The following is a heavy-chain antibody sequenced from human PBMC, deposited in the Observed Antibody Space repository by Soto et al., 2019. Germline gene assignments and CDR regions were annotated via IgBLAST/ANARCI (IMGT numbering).Heavy chain of an antibody. CDR1: GFSLTTRGVG. CDR2: IYWNDDK. J-gene: IGHJ4*02. CDR3: VHSMLAGRQIDF. Sequence: QITLRESGPTLVRPTQTLTLTCTFSGFSLTTRGVGVGWIRQPPGKALEWLAFIYWNDDKRYTSSLNSRLTITGEASENQVVLELTDMDPVDTATYYCVHSMLAGRQIDFWGRGTLVTVSS. V-gene: IGHV2-5*01. D-gene: IGHD3-10*02.